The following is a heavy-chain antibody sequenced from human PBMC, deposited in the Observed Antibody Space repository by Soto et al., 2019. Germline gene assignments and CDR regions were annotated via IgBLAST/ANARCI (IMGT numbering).Heavy chain of an antibody. D-gene: IGHD3-3*01. V-gene: IGHV4-39*01. CDR3: ARQGSGYSFNWFDP. J-gene: IGHJ5*02. Sequence: PSETLSLTCTVSGGSISSSSYYWGWIRQPPGKGLEWIGSIYYGGSTYYNPSLKSRVTISVDTSKNQFSLKLSSVTAADTAVYYCARQGSGYSFNWFDPWGQGTLVTVSS. CDR1: GGSISSSSYY. CDR2: IYYGGST.